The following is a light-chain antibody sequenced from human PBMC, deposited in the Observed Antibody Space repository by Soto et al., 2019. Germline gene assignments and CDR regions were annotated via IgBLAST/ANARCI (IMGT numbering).Light chain of an antibody. CDR1: QGISNW. J-gene: IGKJ4*01. V-gene: IGKV1-12*01. CDR3: QQTNTFHPLT. Sequence: DVQMTQSPSSVSASVGVRVTITCRASQGISNWLAWYQQQPGKAPKLLISSAYTLQSGVPSRFSGGGSGTHFTLLISSLQPEDFATYYCQQTNTFHPLTFGGGTKVEIK. CDR2: SAY.